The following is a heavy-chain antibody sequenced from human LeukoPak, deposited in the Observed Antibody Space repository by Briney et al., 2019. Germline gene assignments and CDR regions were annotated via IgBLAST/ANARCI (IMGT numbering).Heavy chain of an antibody. CDR1: GGSISSGGYS. CDR3: ARHTSYGGNSAFDY. V-gene: IGHV4-30-2*01. Sequence: PSETLSLTCAVSGGSISSGGYSWSWIRQPPGKGLEWIGYIYHSGSTYYNPSLKSRVTISVDRSKNQFSLKLSSVTAADTAVYYCARHTSYGGNSAFDYWGQGTLVTVSS. J-gene: IGHJ4*02. CDR2: IYHSGST. D-gene: IGHD4-23*01.